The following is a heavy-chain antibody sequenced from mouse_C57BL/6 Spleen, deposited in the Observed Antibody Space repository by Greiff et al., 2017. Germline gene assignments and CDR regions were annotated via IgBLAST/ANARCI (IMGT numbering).Heavy chain of an antibody. CDR1: GYTFTSYG. CDR2: IYPRSGNT. Sequence: VQLMESGAELARPGASVKLSCKASGYTFTSYGISWVKQRTGQGLEWIGEIYPRSGNTYYNEKFKGKATLTADKSSSTAYMELRSLTSEDSAVYFCARGGDYDVFAYWGQGTLVTVSA. CDR3: ARGGDYDVFAY. J-gene: IGHJ3*01. D-gene: IGHD2-4*01. V-gene: IGHV1-81*01.